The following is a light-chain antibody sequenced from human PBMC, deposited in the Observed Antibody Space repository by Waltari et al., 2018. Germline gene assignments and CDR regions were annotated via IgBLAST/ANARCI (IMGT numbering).Light chain of an antibody. V-gene: IGKV3-11*01. Sequence: DTVLTQSPVTLSFSPGETATLPCRASQSISSFLAWYQQKPGQSPRLLIYDASHRATGIPARFSGAGSGTDFTLTIDHLELEDFAVYYCQQRALWPLTFGGGTKVQIK. CDR1: QSISSF. J-gene: IGKJ4*01. CDR3: QQRALWPLT. CDR2: DAS.